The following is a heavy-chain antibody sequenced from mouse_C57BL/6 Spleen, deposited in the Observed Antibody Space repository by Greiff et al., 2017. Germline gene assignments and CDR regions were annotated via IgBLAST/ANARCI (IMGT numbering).Heavy chain of an antibody. V-gene: IGHV1-54*01. Sequence: VQLQQSGAELVRPGTSVKVSCKASGYAFTNYLIEWVKQRPGQGLEWIGVINPGSGGTNYNEKFKGKATLTADKSSSTAYMQLSSLTSEDSAVYFCAISDWAFFDYWGQGTTLTVSS. J-gene: IGHJ2*01. CDR1: GYAFTNYL. CDR3: AISDWAFFDY. D-gene: IGHD4-1*01. CDR2: INPGSGGT.